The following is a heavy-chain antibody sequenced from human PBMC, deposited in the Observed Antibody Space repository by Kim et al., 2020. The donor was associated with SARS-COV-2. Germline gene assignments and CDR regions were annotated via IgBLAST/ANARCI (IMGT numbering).Heavy chain of an antibody. CDR2: INHSGGT. CDR1: GGSFSGYY. D-gene: IGHD6-19*01. V-gene: IGHV4-34*01. CDR3: ARGSILTPGIAVAGTLYYFDN. Sequence: SETLSLTCAAYGGSFSGYYWSWIRQSPGKGLEWIGEINHSGGTNYNPSLKSRITISVDTSKNQFSLKVFPVTAADTAVYYCARGSILTPGIAVAGTLYYFDNGGQGTLVTVSS. J-gene: IGHJ4*02.